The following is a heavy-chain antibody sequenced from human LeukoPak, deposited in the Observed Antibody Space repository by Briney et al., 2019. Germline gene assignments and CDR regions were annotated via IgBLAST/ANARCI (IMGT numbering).Heavy chain of an antibody. V-gene: IGHV3-48*02. CDR3: ARGSPNIAYSSSWYFDY. Sequence: PGGSLRLSCAASGFTFSSYNMKWVRQAPGKGLEWVSYISSSSGTIYYADSVKGRFTISRDNAKNSLYLQMNRLRHEDTAVYYCARGSPNIAYSSSWYFDYWGQGTLVTVSS. CDR2: ISSSSGTI. CDR1: GFTFSSYN. D-gene: IGHD6-13*01. J-gene: IGHJ4*02.